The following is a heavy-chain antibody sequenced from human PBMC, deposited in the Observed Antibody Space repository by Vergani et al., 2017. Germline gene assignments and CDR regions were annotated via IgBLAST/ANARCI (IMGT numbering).Heavy chain of an antibody. D-gene: IGHD2-2*01. J-gene: IGHJ6*03. V-gene: IGHV5-51*01. CDR2: IYPGDSDT. Sequence: VQLVQSGAEVKKPGESLKISCKGSGYSFTSYWIGWVRQMPGKGLEWMGIIYPGDSDTRYSPSFQGQVTISADKSISTAYLQWSSLKASDTAMYYCARQGGYCSSTSCYDYYYYYYMDVWGKGTTVTVSS. CDR3: ARQGGYCSSTSCYDYYYYYYMDV. CDR1: GYSFTSYW.